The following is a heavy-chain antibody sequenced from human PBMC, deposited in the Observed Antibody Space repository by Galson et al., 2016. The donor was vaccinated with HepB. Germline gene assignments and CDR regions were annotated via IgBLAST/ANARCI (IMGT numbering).Heavy chain of an antibody. V-gene: IGHV4-59*01. D-gene: IGHD3-22*01. J-gene: IGHJ4*02. Sequence: ETLSLTCTVSGGSISGYYWSWIRQPPGKGLEWIGDISDSGGTNYNPSLKSRVTLSGDTSKNQFSLKLSSLTAADTAVYYCARDRVYDSSGNFDYWGQGTLITVSS. CDR1: GGSISGYY. CDR2: ISDSGGT. CDR3: ARDRVYDSSGNFDY.